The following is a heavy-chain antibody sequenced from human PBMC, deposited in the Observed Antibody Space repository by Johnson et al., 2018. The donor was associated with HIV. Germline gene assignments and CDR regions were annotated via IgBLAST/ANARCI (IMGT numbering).Heavy chain of an antibody. CDR3: AKDRGYVGNLDAFEI. V-gene: IGHV3-30*02. CDR2: IRYDGSNK. D-gene: IGHD4-23*01. J-gene: IGHJ3*02. CDR1: GFTFSTFG. Sequence: QMLLVESGGGVVQPGGSLRLSCSASGFTFSTFGMHWVRQAPGKGLEWVAFIRYDGSNKYYADSVKGRFTISRDNSKNTLYLQMNSLRAEDTAVYYCAKDRGYVGNLDAFEIWGQGTMVTVSS.